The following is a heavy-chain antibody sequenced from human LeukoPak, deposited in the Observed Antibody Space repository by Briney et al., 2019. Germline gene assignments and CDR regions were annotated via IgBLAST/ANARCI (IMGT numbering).Heavy chain of an antibody. CDR3: AKKGATTGDFDY. Sequence: GGSLRLSCAASGFTFSNFLMTWVRQAPGKGTEWVSAISGSGGDTYYADSVKGRFTISRDNSKNTLYLQMNSLRAEDTAVYYCAKKGATTGDFDYWGQGTLVTVSS. J-gene: IGHJ4*02. CDR1: GFTFSNFL. CDR2: ISGSGGDT. D-gene: IGHD1-26*01. V-gene: IGHV3-23*01.